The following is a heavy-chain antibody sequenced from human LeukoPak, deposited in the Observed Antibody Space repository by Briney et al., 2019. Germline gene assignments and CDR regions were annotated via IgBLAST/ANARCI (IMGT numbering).Heavy chain of an antibody. J-gene: IGHJ6*03. CDR3: ARGREVARHQWYYYYYMEV. CDR1: GGSFSVYY. D-gene: IGHD2-15*01. Sequence: SETLSLTCAVYGGSFSVYYWGCIRDPPGRGVECIGDINHSGSTNYNPSLKSLVTISVDASKNQFSMKLSSVTAAEKAVYYCARGREVARHQWYYYYYMEVLGKGTT. V-gene: IGHV4-34*01. CDR2: INHSGST.